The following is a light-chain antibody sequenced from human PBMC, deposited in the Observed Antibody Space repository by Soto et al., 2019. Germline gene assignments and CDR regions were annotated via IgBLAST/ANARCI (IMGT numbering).Light chain of an antibody. J-gene: IGLJ1*01. Sequence: QSVLTQPPSASGSPGQSVTISCTGTSSDVGGYNYVSWYQQHPGKAPKLMIYEVSKRPSGVPDRFSGSKSGNTASLTVSGLQAEDEADYYCSSYAGSNPYVXGTGTRSPS. CDR1: SSDVGGYNY. CDR3: SSYAGSNPYV. V-gene: IGLV2-8*01. CDR2: EVS.